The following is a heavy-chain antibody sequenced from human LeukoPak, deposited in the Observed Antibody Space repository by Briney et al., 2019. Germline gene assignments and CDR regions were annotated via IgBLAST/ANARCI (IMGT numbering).Heavy chain of an antibody. J-gene: IGHJ4*02. CDR2: ISYDGSNK. CDR3: ARGDAVLSY. V-gene: IGHV3-30-3*01. CDR1: GFTFSSYA. D-gene: IGHD2-15*01. Sequence: GGSLRLSCAASGFTFSSYAMHWVRQAPGKGLEWVAVISYDGSNKYYADSVKGRFTISRDNAKNSLYLQMNSLRAEDTAVYYCARGDAVLSYWGQGTLVTVSS.